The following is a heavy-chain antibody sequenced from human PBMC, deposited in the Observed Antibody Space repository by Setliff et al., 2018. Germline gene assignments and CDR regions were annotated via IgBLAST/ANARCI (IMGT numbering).Heavy chain of an antibody. J-gene: IGHJ4*02. D-gene: IGHD1-7*01. Sequence: GGSLRLSCAVSGFTFSDYYMSWIRQAPGKGLEWVAYISSSTSTIYYADAVRGRFTISRDNTKNSVSLQMNSLRAEDTAVYYCAKPQVELRWGFESWGQRTPVTVSS. CDR2: ISSSTSTI. CDR1: GFTFSDYY. CDR3: AKPQVELRWGFES. V-gene: IGHV3-11*04.